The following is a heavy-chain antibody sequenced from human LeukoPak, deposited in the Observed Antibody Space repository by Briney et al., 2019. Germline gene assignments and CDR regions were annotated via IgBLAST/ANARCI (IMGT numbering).Heavy chain of an antibody. D-gene: IGHD1-1*01. V-gene: IGHV4-59*01. CDR1: AGSISIYH. CDR3: VRVDSSNWHPTRFDP. Sequence: SETLSLTCSVSAGSISIYHWSWIRQPPGKRLEWIGYIYDSGSTTYNPSLRSRLTISLDASKHQFSLELSSVTAADTAIYYCVRVDSSNWHPTRFDPWGQGTLVTVSS. CDR2: IYDSGST. J-gene: IGHJ5*02.